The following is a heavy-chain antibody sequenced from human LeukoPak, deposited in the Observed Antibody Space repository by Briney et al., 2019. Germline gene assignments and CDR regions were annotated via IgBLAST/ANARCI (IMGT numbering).Heavy chain of an antibody. CDR2: IIPILGIA. V-gene: IGHV1-69*04. Sequence: SVKVSCKASGGTFSSYAISSVRQAPGQGLEWMGRIIPILGIANYAQKFQGRVTITADKSTSTAYMELSSLRSEDTAVYYCARDSKGAAAHYYYYYGMDVWRQGTTVTVSS. CDR3: ARDSKGAAAHYYYYYGMDV. CDR1: GGTFSSYA. J-gene: IGHJ6*02. D-gene: IGHD6-13*01.